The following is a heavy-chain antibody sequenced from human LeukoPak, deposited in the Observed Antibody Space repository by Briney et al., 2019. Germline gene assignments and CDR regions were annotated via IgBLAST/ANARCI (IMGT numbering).Heavy chain of an antibody. CDR1: GDSIITGDYS. J-gene: IGHJ6*03. CDR2: IYYSGST. CDR3: ARGYRESYYYYYYLDV. V-gene: IGHV4-30-4*08. D-gene: IGHD4-11*01. Sequence: SETLSLTCTVSGDSIITGDYSWSWIRQPPGKGLEWIGYIYYSGSTYYNPSLKSRVTISVDTSKNQFSLKLSSVTAADTAVYYCARGYRESYYYYYYLDVWGKGTTVTVSS.